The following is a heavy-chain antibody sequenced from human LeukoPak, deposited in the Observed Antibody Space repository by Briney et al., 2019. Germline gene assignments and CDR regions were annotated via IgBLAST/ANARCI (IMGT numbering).Heavy chain of an antibody. CDR1: GGSISSYY. CDR2: IYTSGST. J-gene: IGHJ5*02. Sequence: SETLSLTCTVSGGSISSYYWSWIRQPAGKGLEWIGRIYTSGSTNYNPSLKSRVTISVDTSKNQFSLKLSSVTAADTAVYYSARSGGYCSSTSCPSPYNWFDPWGQGTLVTVSS. V-gene: IGHV4-4*07. D-gene: IGHD2-2*01. CDR3: ARSGGYCSSTSCPSPYNWFDP.